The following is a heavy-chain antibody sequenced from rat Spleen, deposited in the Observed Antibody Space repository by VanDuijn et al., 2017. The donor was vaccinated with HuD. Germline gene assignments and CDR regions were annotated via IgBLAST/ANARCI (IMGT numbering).Heavy chain of an antibody. D-gene: IGHD1-7*01. J-gene: IGHJ2*01. CDR2: MWRSGST. Sequence: QVQLKSGPGLVQPSQTLSLTCTVSGFSLTSYNVHWVRQPTGKGLEWVGVMWRSGSTEYNSALKSRLSISRDTSKNQVFLKMNSLQTEDTATYYCARDLGNSYFDYWGQGVMVTVSS. CDR1: GFSLTSYN. CDR3: ARDLGNSYFDY. V-gene: IGHV2-30*01.